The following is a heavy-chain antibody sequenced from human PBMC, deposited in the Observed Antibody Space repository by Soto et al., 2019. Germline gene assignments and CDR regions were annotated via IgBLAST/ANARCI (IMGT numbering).Heavy chain of an antibody. CDR1: GFTFGSYS. J-gene: IGHJ3*02. V-gene: IGHV3-48*02. CDR3: ARDQVRGAASAFDI. CDR2: ISSSSSTI. D-gene: IGHD3-10*01. Sequence: PGGSLRLSCAASGFTFGSYSMNWVRQAPGKGLEWVSYISSSSSTIYYADSVKGRFTISRDNAKNSLYLQMNSLRDEDTAVYYCARDQVRGAASAFDIWGQGTMVTVSS.